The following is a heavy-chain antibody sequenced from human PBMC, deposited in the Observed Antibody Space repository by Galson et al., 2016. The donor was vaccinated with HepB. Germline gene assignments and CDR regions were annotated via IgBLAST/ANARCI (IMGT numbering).Heavy chain of an antibody. D-gene: IGHD4-17*01. V-gene: IGHV5-10-1*01. CDR2: IDPSDTYT. CDR3: ARMKWAGYDSGDWGDATEI. Sequence: QSGAEVKKPGESLRISCKGSGYSFTSYWISWVRQMPGKGLEWMGRIDPSDTYTNYSPSFQGHVSISADMSISTAYLQWSSLKASDTAMYYCARMKWAGYDSGDWGDATEIWGQGTMVTVSS. J-gene: IGHJ3*02. CDR1: GYSFTSYW.